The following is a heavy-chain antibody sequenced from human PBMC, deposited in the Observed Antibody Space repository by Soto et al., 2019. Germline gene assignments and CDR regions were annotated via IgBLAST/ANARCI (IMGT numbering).Heavy chain of an antibody. D-gene: IGHD3-3*01. CDR2: ISGSGGST. Sequence: EVQLLESGGGLVQPGGSLRLSCAASGFTFSSYAMGWVRQAPGKGLEWVSAISGSGGSTYYADSVKGRFTISRDNSKNTLYLQMNSLRAEDTAVYYCAKDSIPFGVVIIALDYWGQGTLVTVSS. V-gene: IGHV3-23*01. J-gene: IGHJ4*02. CDR1: GFTFSSYA. CDR3: AKDSIPFGVVIIALDY.